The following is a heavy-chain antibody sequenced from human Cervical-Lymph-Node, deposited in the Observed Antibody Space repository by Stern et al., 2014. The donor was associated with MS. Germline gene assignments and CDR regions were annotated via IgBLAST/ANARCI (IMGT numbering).Heavy chain of an antibody. V-gene: IGHV3-23*01. Sequence: EVQLLESGGTLVQPGGSLRLSCAASGFTFSSYAMSWVRQAPGKGLEWVSVIGGSDGSTFYADSVKGRFTIPRDNSKNTLFLQMNSLRAEDTAVYYCAKVYGSGPFDYWGQGTLVTVSS. CDR2: IGGSDGST. CDR1: GFTFSSYA. CDR3: AKVYGSGPFDY. J-gene: IGHJ4*02. D-gene: IGHD6-19*01.